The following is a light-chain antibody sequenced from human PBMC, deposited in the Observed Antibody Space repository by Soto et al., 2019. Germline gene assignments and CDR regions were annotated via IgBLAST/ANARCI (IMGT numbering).Light chain of an antibody. CDR3: QQYATSPLT. V-gene: IGKV1-6*01. CDR2: AAS. Sequence: IQITQSPSTLSASVGDRVTITCRASQDVSNDLGWYQQKPGKAPNLLIYAASTLQSGVPSRFSGSGSGTDFTLTISRLEPEDVAVYYCQQYATSPLTFGHGTKVDIK. J-gene: IGKJ1*01. CDR1: QDVSND.